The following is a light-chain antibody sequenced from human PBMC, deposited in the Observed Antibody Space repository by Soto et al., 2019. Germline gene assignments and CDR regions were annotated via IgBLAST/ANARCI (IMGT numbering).Light chain of an antibody. J-gene: IGKJ4*01. CDR3: QQYGSSPLT. Sequence: EIVLTQSPGTLSLSPGERATLSCRASQSVSSYLAWYQQKPGRAPRLLIYGAFSRATGIPDRFSGGGSGTDFTLTISRLEPEDFAVYYCQQYGSSPLTFGGGTKVDIK. V-gene: IGKV3-20*01. CDR2: GAF. CDR1: QSVSSY.